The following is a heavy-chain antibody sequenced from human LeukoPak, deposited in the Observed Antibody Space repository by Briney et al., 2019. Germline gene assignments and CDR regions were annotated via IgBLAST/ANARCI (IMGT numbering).Heavy chain of an antibody. CDR3: ARDHDAHVLRYFDWLPGMDV. D-gene: IGHD3-9*01. Sequence: GASVKVSCKASGYTFIGYYMHWVRQAPGQGLEWMGWINPNSGGTNYAQKFQGRVTMTRDTSISTAYMELSRLRSDDTAVYYCARDHDAHVLRYFDWLPGMDVWGQGTTVTVSS. J-gene: IGHJ6*02. CDR1: GYTFIGYY. CDR2: INPNSGGT. V-gene: IGHV1-2*02.